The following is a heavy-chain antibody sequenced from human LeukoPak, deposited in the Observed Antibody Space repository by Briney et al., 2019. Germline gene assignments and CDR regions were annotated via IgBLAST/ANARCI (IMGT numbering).Heavy chain of an antibody. CDR3: ARARYCSSTNCYEHDY. CDR1: GYTFSDYA. CDR2: INAGNGDT. V-gene: IGHV1-3*01. Sequence: ASVKVSCKASGYTFSDYAMHWVRQAPGQRLEWMGWINAGNGDTKYSQKFQGRVTITWDTSASTVHMELSSLRSEDTAVYYCARARYCSSTNCYEHDYWGQGTLVTVSS. J-gene: IGHJ4*02. D-gene: IGHD2-2*01.